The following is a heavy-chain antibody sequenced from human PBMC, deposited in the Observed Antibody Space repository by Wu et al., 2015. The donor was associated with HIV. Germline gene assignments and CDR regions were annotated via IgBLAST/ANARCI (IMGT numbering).Heavy chain of an antibody. CDR2: INPSGGGA. V-gene: IGHV1-46*03. J-gene: IGHJ4*02. CDR1: GYTFTTYH. CDR3: ARDRNCDDAGCSSELDY. Sequence: QVQLVQSGAEVKKPGASVKVSCKASGYTFTTYHMHWVRQAPGQGLEWMGRINPSGGGATYAQMFQGRVTMTRDTSTNTLYMELSSLRSEDTAVYYCARDRNCDDAGCSSELDYVGQGTLVHRLL. D-gene: IGHD2-21*01.